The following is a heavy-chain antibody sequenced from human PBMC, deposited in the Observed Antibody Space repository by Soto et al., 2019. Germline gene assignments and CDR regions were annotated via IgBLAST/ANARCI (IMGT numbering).Heavy chain of an antibody. CDR1: GGSISSGGYY. CDR2: IYYSGST. CDR3: ARSVFP. Sequence: QVQLQESGPGLVKPSQTLSLTCTVSGGSISSGGYYWNWIRQHPGKGLEWIGYIYYSGSTYYNPPPXSXFTPSVDTSKNQFSLKLSSVTAADTAVYYCARSVFPWGQGTLVTVSS. V-gene: IGHV4-31*03. J-gene: IGHJ5*02.